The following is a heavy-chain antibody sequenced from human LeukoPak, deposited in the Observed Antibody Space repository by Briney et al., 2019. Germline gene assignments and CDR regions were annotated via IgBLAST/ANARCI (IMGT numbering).Heavy chain of an antibody. Sequence: GGSLRLSCAASGFTFSSYSMNWVRQAPGKGLEWFSAMCGSHDYIYYTDSVKGRFTISRDNSKNTLYLQMSSLRAEDTAVYHCAKEVLDYEIPYWYFDLWGRGTQVTVSS. V-gene: IGHV3-23*01. D-gene: IGHD4-17*01. CDR1: GFTFSSYS. CDR2: MCGSHDYI. CDR3: AKEVLDYEIPYWYFDL. J-gene: IGHJ2*01.